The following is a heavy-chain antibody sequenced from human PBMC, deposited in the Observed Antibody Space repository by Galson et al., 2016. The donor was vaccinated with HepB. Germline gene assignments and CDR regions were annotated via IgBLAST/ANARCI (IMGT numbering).Heavy chain of an antibody. J-gene: IGHJ4*02. CDR3: ARRYSSGWYVYFDY. CDR1: GYTFTTCA. CDR2: INPYNGNI. Sequence: SVKVSCKASGYTFTTCAITWVRQAPGQGLEWMGWINPYNGNIKYAQKVQGRVTMTTDTSTSTAYMELRSLRFDDTAVYYCARRYSSGWYVYFDYWGQGTLVTVSS. D-gene: IGHD6-19*01. V-gene: IGHV1-18*04.